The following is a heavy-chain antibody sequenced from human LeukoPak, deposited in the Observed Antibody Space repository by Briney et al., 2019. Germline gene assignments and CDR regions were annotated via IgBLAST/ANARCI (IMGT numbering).Heavy chain of an antibody. CDR1: GFTFSSYA. CDR2: ISYDGSNK. D-gene: IGHD2-2*01. V-gene: IGHV3-30-3*01. J-gene: IGHJ6*03. Sequence: PGGSLRLSCAASGFTFSSYAMHWVRQAPGKGLEWVAVISYDGSNKYYADSVKGRFTISRDNSKNTLYLQMNSLRAEDTAVYYCARESVDCSSTSCTRDYYYYYMDVWGKGTTVTVSS. CDR3: ARESVDCSSTSCTRDYYYYYMDV.